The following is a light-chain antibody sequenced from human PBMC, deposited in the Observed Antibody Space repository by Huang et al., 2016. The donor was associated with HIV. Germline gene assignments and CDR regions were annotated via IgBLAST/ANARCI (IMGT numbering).Light chain of an antibody. CDR2: GAS. J-gene: IGKJ3*01. CDR3: QQYNNWPQAFT. CDR1: QSVSSN. V-gene: IGKV3-15*01. Sequence: EIVMTQSPATLSVSPGERATLSCRASQSVSSNLAWYQQKPGQAPRLLIYGASTRATGIPARLSGSGSGTEFTLTISSQQSEDFAVYYCQQYNNWPQAFTFGPGTKVDIK.